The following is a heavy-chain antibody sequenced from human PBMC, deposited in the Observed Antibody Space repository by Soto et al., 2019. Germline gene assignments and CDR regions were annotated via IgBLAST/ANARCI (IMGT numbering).Heavy chain of an antibody. CDR1: GFTFSSYW. J-gene: IGHJ4*02. CDR3: ARLVAAGGVDQFDY. CDR2: IKEDGSET. D-gene: IGHD6-13*01. V-gene: IGHV3-7*05. Sequence: EVQLVESGGGLVQTGGSLRLSCAASGFTFSSYWMTWVGQAPGKGPEWLANIKEDGSETYHVDSVKGRFTISRDNAKKSLYLQMNSLRVEDTAVYYCARLVAAGGVDQFDYWGQGTLVTVSS.